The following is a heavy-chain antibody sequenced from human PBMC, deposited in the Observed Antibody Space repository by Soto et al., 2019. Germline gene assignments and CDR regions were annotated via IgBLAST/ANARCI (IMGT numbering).Heavy chain of an antibody. J-gene: IGHJ6*02. CDR2: IWYDGSNK. CDR3: ARDRGYCSGGSCYSSYYYYGMDV. V-gene: IGHV3-33*01. CDR1: GFTFSSYG. D-gene: IGHD2-15*01. Sequence: GGSLRLSCAASGFTFSSYGMHWVRQAPGKGLEWVAVIWYDGSNKYYADSVKGRFTISRDNSKNTLYLQMNSLRAEDTAVYYCARDRGYCSGGSCYSSYYYYGMDVWGQGTTVTVS.